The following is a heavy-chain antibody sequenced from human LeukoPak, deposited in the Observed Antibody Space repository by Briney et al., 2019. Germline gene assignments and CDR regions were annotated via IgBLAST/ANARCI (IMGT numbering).Heavy chain of an antibody. CDR3: ARHLYYFDSSAYQDAFDI. CDR2: IYYGGNT. V-gene: IGHV4-59*08. Sequence: SETLSLTCTVSGGSMSPYFWSWIRQPPGKGLEWIGYIYYGGNTKYNPSLKSRVTITVDTPNNQFSLWLTSVTAADTVVYYCARHLYYFDSSAYQDAFDIWGQGTMVPVSS. J-gene: IGHJ3*02. D-gene: IGHD3-22*01. CDR1: GGSMSPYF.